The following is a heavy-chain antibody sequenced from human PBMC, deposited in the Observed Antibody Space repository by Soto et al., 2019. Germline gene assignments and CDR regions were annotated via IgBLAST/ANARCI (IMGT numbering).Heavy chain of an antibody. CDR3: ARELDY. CDR2: ISYDGSNK. V-gene: IGHV3-30-3*01. CDR1: GFTFSSYA. Sequence: QVQLVESGGGVVQPGRSLRLSCAASGFTFSSYAMHWVRQAPGKGLEWVAVISYDGSNKYYADSVKGRFTISRDNSKSTLYLQMNSLRAEDTAVYYCARELDYWGQGTLVTVSS. J-gene: IGHJ4*02.